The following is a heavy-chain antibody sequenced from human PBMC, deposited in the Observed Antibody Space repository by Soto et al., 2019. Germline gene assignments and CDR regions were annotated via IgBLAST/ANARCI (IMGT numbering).Heavy chain of an antibody. CDR1: GYTFTSYY. CDR2: INPSGGST. V-gene: IGHV1-46*01. Sequence: ASVKVSCKASGYTFTSYYMHWVRQAPGQGLEWMGIINPSGGSTSYAQKFQGRVTITRDTSTSTVYMELSSLRSEDTAVYYCARDHLSRYYYYGMDVWGQGTTVTVSS. CDR3: ARDHLSRYYYYGMDV. J-gene: IGHJ6*02.